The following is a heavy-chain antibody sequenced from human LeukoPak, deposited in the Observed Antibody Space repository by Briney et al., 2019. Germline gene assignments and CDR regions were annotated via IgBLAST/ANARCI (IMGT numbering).Heavy chain of an antibody. CDR3: ARQRQGGFDP. J-gene: IGHJ5*02. CDR2: IGTAGDT. V-gene: IGHV3-13*01. Sequence: GGSLRLSCVASGFTFSSYDMHWVRQATGKGLEWVSAIGTAGDTYYPGSVKGRFTISREKAKNSLYLQMNSLRAGDTAVYYCARQRQGGFDPWGQGTLVTVSS. CDR1: GFTFSSYD. D-gene: IGHD2-15*01.